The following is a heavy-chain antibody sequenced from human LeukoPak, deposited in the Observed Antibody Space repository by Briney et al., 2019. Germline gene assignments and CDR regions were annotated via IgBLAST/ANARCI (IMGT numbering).Heavy chain of an antibody. J-gene: IGHJ6*03. Sequence: AASVKVSCKASGGTFSSYAISWVRQAPGQGLEWVGGIIPIFGTANSAQKFQGRVTITADESTSTAYMELSSLRSEDTAVYYCARAGQLVKKGAYYYMDVWGKGTTVTVSS. D-gene: IGHD6-6*01. CDR1: GGTFSSYA. V-gene: IGHV1-69*13. CDR3: ARAGQLVKKGAYYYMDV. CDR2: IIPIFGTA.